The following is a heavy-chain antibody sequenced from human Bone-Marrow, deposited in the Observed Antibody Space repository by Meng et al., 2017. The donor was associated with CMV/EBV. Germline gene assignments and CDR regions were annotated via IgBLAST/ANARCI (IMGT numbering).Heavy chain of an antibody. D-gene: IGHD3-3*01. Sequence: GESLKISCAASGFTFSSYEMNWVRQAPGKGLEWVSSISSSSSYIYYADSVKGRFTISRDNAKNSLYLQMNSLRAEDTAVYYCARAAVNDFWSGYFVDYWGQGNLVNVAS. J-gene: IGHJ4*02. CDR3: ARAAVNDFWSGYFVDY. CDR2: ISSSSSYI. CDR1: GFTFSSYE. V-gene: IGHV3-21*01.